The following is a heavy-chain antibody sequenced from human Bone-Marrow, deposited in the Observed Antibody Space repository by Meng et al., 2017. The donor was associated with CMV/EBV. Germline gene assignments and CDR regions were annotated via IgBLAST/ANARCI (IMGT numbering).Heavy chain of an antibody. V-gene: IGHV4-61*01. CDR3: ASGYSYGYHYYYGMDV. J-gene: IGHJ6*01. D-gene: IGHD5-18*01. CDR1: GGSVSSGSYY. CDR2: IYYSGST. Sequence: GSLRLSCTVSGGSVSSGSYYWSWIRQPPGKGLEWIGYIYYSGSTNYNPSLKSRVTISVDTSKNQFSLKLSSVTAADTAVYYCASGYSYGYHYYYGMDVWGQGTTVTGSS.